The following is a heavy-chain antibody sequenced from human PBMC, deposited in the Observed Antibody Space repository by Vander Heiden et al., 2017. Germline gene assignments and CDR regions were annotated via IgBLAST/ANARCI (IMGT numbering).Heavy chain of an antibody. Sequence: QVQLQQWGAGLLRPSETLSLTCAVYGGSFSGDYWRWVGQPPGKGLEWIGQSNLSGGTNYNPSLKSRVTISVDTSKNQFSLKVNSVTAADTAVYYCARDYGSSSDWGQGTLVTVSS. V-gene: IGHV4-34*01. J-gene: IGHJ4*02. CDR2: SNLSGGT. D-gene: IGHD6-6*01. CDR1: GGSFSGDY. CDR3: ARDYGSSSD.